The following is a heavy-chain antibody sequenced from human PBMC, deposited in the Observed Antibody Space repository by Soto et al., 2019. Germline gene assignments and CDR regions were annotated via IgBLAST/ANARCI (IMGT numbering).Heavy chain of an antibody. D-gene: IGHD5-18*01. J-gene: IGHJ3*02. CDR3: AKRLFAIVVVGGYDI. CDR2: ISSSGSTI. V-gene: IGHV3-48*03. CDR1: GFTFSRYE. Sequence: GGSLRLSCAASGFTFSRYEVNWVRQAPGKGLEWVSYISSSGSTIYYADSVKGRFTTSRDNAKNTLFLEMNSLRVEDTAVYYCAKRLFAIVVVGGYDIWGQGTKVTVSS.